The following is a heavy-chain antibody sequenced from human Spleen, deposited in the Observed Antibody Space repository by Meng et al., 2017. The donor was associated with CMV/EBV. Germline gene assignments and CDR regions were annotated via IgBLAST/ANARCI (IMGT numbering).Heavy chain of an antibody. J-gene: IGHJ3*02. CDR3: ARATSGLDAFDI. CDR1: GFTFSAFA. V-gene: IGHV3-21*01. Sequence: GESLKISCAASGFTFSAFAMHWVRQAPGKGLEWVSSISSSSSYIYYADSVKGRFTISRDNAKNSLYLQMNSLRAEDTAVYYCARATSGLDAFDIWGQGTMVTVSS. D-gene: IGHD3-3*01. CDR2: ISSSSSYI.